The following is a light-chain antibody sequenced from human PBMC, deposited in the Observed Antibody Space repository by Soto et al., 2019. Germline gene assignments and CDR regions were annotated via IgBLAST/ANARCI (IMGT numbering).Light chain of an antibody. CDR1: QSISNY. Sequence: DIQMTQSPSSLSASVGDRVTIACRASQSISNYLNWYQQKPGKAPELLIYAAFSLQSGVPSRFSGSGSGTDVTLTISSLQPEDFATYYCQQSDSAPRTFGQGTKVEIK. J-gene: IGKJ1*01. CDR2: AAF. V-gene: IGKV1-39*01. CDR3: QQSDSAPRT.